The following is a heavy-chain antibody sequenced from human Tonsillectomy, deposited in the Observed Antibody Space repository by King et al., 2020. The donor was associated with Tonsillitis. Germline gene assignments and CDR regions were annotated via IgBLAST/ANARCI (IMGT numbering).Heavy chain of an antibody. V-gene: IGHV3-23*04. CDR1: GFTFSSYA. Sequence: DVQLVESGGGLVQPGGSLRLSCAASGFTFSSYAMHWVRQAPGKGLEWVLGISDGSGTTYYADSVKGRFTISRDNSKNTLYLQMNNLRAEDTALYYCAKPRLSSPLPGGFDHWGQGTLVTVSS. CDR2: ISDGSGTT. CDR3: AKPRLSSPLPGGFDH. J-gene: IGHJ4*02. D-gene: IGHD6-13*01.